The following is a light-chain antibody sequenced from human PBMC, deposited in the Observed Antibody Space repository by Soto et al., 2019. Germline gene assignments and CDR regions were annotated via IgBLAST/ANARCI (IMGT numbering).Light chain of an antibody. J-gene: IGLJ1*01. V-gene: IGLV2-14*01. CDR2: EVS. Sequence: QSALTQPPSASGSPGQSVTISCTGTSSDVGGYNYVSWYQQHPGKAPKLMIYEVSNRPSGVSSRFSGSKSGNTASLTISGLQAEDEADYYCGSYTGSIYVFGTGTKLTVL. CDR3: GSYTGSIYV. CDR1: SSDVGGYNY.